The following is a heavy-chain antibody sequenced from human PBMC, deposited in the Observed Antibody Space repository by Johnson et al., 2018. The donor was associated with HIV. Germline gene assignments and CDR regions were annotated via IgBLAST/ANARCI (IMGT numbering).Heavy chain of an antibody. J-gene: IGHJ3*01. D-gene: IGHD6-13*01. CDR1: GLSFSNFG. CDR3: ARLMAARTLDDAFDL. Sequence: QVKLVESGGGVVQPGKSLTLSCVGSGLSFSNFGIHWVRQAPGKGPEWVAVISFDGNLKKYADSVKGRFTISRDNSKNTLYLQMNSLRVEDTALYYCARLMAARTLDDAFDLWGQGTMVTVSS. V-gene: IGHV3-33*08. CDR2: ISFDGNLK.